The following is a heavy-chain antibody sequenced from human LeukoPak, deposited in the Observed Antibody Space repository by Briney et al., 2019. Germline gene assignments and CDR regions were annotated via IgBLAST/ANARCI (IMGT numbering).Heavy chain of an antibody. CDR3: ARDSLMLRGPLVIYYFDF. Sequence: GGSLRLSCAASGFTFSSYAMSWVRQAPGKGLEWVSAISGSGGSTNYADSVKGRFTISRDNSKNTLDLQMNSVRAEDAAVYYCARDSLMLRGPLVIYYFDFWGQGTLVTVSS. V-gene: IGHV3-23*01. CDR2: ISGSGGST. CDR1: GFTFSSYA. D-gene: IGHD3-10*01. J-gene: IGHJ4*02.